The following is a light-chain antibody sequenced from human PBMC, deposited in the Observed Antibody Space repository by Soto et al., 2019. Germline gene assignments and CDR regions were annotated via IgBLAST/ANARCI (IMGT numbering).Light chain of an antibody. CDR2: YKSDSDK. Sequence: QPVLTQPSSLSASPGASASLTCTLRSGINVGTYRIYRYQQKPGSPPQYLLRYKSDSDKQQGSGVPSRFSGSKDASANAGILLISGLQSEDEADYYCMIWHSSAVVFGGGTKLTVL. CDR1: SGINVGTYR. J-gene: IGLJ2*01. V-gene: IGLV5-45*03. CDR3: MIWHSSAVV.